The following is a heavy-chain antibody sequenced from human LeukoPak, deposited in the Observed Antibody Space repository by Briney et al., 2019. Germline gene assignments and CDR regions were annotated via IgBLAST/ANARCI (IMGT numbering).Heavy chain of an antibody. CDR1: GYTFSGYY. CDR2: INPDSGGT. Sequence: ASVKVSCKASGYTFSGYYMHWVRQAPGQGLEWMGWINPDSGGTNYAQKFQGRVTMTRDTSISTAYMELSRLTSDDTAVYFCARLNIPMGTFDYWGQGTLVTVSS. V-gene: IGHV1-2*02. CDR3: ARLNIPMGTFDY. D-gene: IGHD2-2*02. J-gene: IGHJ4*02.